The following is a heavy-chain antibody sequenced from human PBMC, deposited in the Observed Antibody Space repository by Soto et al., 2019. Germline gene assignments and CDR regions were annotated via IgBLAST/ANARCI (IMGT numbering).Heavy chain of an antibody. Sequence: GTLRLSCAASVFTVSSYAMSWVRQAPGKGLEWVSAISGSGGSTYYADSVKGRFTISRDNSKNTLYLQMNSLRAEDTAVYYCAKQPSYYYGMDVWGQGTTVTVSS. V-gene: IGHV3-23*01. CDR3: AKQPSYYYGMDV. J-gene: IGHJ6*02. CDR1: VFTVSSYA. CDR2: ISGSGGST.